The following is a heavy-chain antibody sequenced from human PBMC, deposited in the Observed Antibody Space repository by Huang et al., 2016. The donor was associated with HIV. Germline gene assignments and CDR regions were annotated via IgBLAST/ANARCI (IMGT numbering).Heavy chain of an antibody. CDR3: ARARGYYDSSVSYYFDY. V-gene: IGHV1-69*13. Sequence: QVQLVQSGAEVKKPGSSVKVSCKASGGTFSSYALSWVRQAPGQGLEWMGVIIPSFGTANYAQKFQGRVTISADESTSTAYMELSSLRSEDTAVYYCARARGYYDSSVSYYFDYWGQGTLVTVSS. J-gene: IGHJ4*02. D-gene: IGHD3-22*01. CDR1: GGTFSSYA. CDR2: IIPSFGTA.